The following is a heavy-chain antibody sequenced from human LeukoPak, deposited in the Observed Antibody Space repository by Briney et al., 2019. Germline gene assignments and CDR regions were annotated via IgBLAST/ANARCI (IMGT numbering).Heavy chain of an antibody. CDR1: GITFSRFW. CDR2: ISSGSSYI. Sequence: GGSLRLSCAASGITFSRFWMSWVRQAPGKGLEWVSSISSGSSYIYYADSLKGRFTISRDNAKNSLYLQMNSLRAEDTAVYYCARGSSWSIYYFDYWGQGTLVTVSS. J-gene: IGHJ4*02. D-gene: IGHD6-13*01. CDR3: ARGSSWSIYYFDY. V-gene: IGHV3-21*01.